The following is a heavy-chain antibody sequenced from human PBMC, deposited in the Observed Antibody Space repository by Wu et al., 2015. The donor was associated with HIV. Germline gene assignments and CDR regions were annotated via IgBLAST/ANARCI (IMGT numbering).Heavy chain of an antibody. CDR3: AREEDYYDSSGYHFDY. J-gene: IGHJ4*02. CDR1: GTSVSSDYY. CDR2: IYTSGST. Sequence: QVQLQESGPGLVKPSETLSLTCVVSGTSVSSDYYWGWIRQTPGKGLEWIGRIYTSGSTNYNPSLKSRVTMSVDTSKNQFSLKLSSVTAADTAVYYCAREEDYYDSSGYHFDYWGQGTLVTVSS. V-gene: IGHV4-4*07. D-gene: IGHD3-22*01.